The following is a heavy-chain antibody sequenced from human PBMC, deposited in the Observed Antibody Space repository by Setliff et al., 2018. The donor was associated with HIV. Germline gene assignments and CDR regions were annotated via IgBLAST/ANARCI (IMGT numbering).Heavy chain of an antibody. Sequence: ETLSLTCTVSNGSISNSAYYWGWIRQPPGKALEWIGSVYYSGSTYYNPSLKSRITISEDTSRNQFSLKLSSVTAADTALYYCAREVDNPRDAFDIWAQGTMVTVSS. J-gene: IGHJ3*02. CDR2: VYYSGST. CDR3: AREVDNPRDAFDI. V-gene: IGHV4-39*02. CDR1: NGSISNSAYY.